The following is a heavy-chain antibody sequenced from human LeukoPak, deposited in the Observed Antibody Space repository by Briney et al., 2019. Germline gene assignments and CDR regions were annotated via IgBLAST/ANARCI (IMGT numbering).Heavy chain of an antibody. V-gene: IGHV3-48*04. Sequence: PGGSLRLSCAAPGFTFSSYSMNWVRQAPGKGLEWVSYISSSSSTIYYADSVKGRFTISRDNAKNSLYLQMNSLRAEDTAVYYCARGYGSGSYYSEYFQHWGQGTLVTVSS. CDR1: GFTFSSYS. CDR3: ARGYGSGSYYSEYFQH. CDR2: ISSSSSTI. J-gene: IGHJ1*01. D-gene: IGHD3-10*01.